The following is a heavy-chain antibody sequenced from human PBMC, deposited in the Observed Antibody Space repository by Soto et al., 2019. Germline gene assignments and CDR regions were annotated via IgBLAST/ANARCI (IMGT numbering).Heavy chain of an antibody. CDR3: ARHTPAISISDH. CDR2: IYYSGST. Sequence: QLQLQESGPGLVKPSETLSLTCTVSGGSISSSSYYWGWIRQPPGKGLEWIGSIYYSGSTYYNPSPKSPGTRSVDTSTNQFSLKLSSVTAADTAVYYCARHTPAISISDHWGQGTLVTVSS. CDR1: GGSISSSSYY. D-gene: IGHD2-15*01. V-gene: IGHV4-39*01. J-gene: IGHJ4*02.